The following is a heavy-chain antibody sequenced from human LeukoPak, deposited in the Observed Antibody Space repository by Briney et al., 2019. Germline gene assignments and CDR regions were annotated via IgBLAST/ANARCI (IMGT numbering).Heavy chain of an antibody. CDR2: ISGSGAST. CDR3: AKTIEAGGTGY. J-gene: IGHJ4*02. D-gene: IGHD6-13*01. V-gene: IGHV3-23*01. Sequence: WVSAISGSGASTYYADSVKGRFTISRDNSKNTLSLQMNSLRAEDTAVYYCAKTIEAGGTGYWGQGTLVTVSS.